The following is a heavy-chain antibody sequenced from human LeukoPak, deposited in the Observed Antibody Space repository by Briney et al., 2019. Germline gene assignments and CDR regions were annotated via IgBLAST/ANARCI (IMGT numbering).Heavy chain of an antibody. CDR1: GGTFSSYA. J-gene: IGHJ6*02. CDR2: IIPILGIA. D-gene: IGHD5-24*01. Sequence: SVKVSCKASGGTFSSYAISWVRQAPGQGLEWMGRIIPILGIANYAQKFQGRVTITADKSTSTAYMELSSLRSEDTAVYYCARDQTLEMATPEYYYGMDVWGQGTTVTVSS. CDR3: ARDQTLEMATPEYYYGMDV. V-gene: IGHV1-69*04.